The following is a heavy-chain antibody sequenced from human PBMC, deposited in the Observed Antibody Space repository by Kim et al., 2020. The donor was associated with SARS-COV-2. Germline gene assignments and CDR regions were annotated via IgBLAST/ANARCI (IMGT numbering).Heavy chain of an antibody. J-gene: IGHJ6*02. D-gene: IGHD3-10*01. CDR2: IYHSGST. CDR3: ARCITMVRGSMDYYGMDV. Sequence: SETLSLTCTVSGYSISSGYYWGWIRQPPGKGLEWIGSIYHSGSTYYNPSLKSRVTISVDTSKNQFSLKLSSVTAADTAVYYCARCITMVRGSMDYYGMDVWGRGTTVTVSS. V-gene: IGHV4-38-2*02. CDR1: GYSISSGYY.